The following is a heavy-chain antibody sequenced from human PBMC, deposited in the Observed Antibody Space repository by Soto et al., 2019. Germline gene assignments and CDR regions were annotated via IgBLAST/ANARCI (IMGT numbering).Heavy chain of an antibody. J-gene: IGHJ3*02. CDR3: ARDGIHIVGATLAFDI. CDR2: IIPIFGTA. D-gene: IGHD1-26*01. V-gene: IGHV1-69*13. CDR1: GGTFSSYA. Sequence: SVKVSCKASGGTFSSYAISWVRQAPGQGLEWMGGIIPIFGTANYAQKFQGRVTITADESTSTAYMELSSLRSEDTAVYYCARDGIHIVGATLAFDIWGQGTMVTGSS.